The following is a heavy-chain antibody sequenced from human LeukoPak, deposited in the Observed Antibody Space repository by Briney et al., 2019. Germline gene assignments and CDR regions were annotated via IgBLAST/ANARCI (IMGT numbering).Heavy chain of an antibody. V-gene: IGHV3-23*01. CDR3: AKAWWSTSSGGDSFGI. Sequence: GGSLRLSCAASGFTLSNSAMSWVRQAPGKGLEWVSGFSGPGKTYYADSVKGRFTISRDASKSTLYLQINSLRAEDTAVYYCAKAWWSTSSGGDSFGIWGQGTMVTVSS. CDR2: FSGPGKT. D-gene: IGHD6-6*01. CDR1: GFTLSNSA. J-gene: IGHJ3*02.